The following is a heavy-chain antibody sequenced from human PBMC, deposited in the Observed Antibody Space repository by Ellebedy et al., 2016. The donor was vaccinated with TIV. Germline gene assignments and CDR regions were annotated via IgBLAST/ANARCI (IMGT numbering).Heavy chain of an antibody. CDR2: AYYNGST. J-gene: IGHJ6*02. CDR1: GGYISSNF. V-gene: IGHV4-59*12. D-gene: IGHD1-1*01. Sequence: SETLSLTCTVSGGYISSNFWGWIRQPPGKGLEWIGYAYYNGSTNYSPSLKSRVTMSLDTSKNQFSLRLSSVTAADTAVYFCARDWKYYYYGLDVWGQGTTVTVSS. CDR3: ARDWKYYYYGLDV.